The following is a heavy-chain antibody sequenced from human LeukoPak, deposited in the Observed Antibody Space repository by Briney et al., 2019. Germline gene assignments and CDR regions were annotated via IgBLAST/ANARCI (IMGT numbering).Heavy chain of an antibody. D-gene: IGHD5-18*01. CDR1: GGSISSYY. CDR2: IYYSGST. J-gene: IGHJ5*02. Sequence: SETLSLTCTVSGGSISSYYWSWIRQPPGKGLEWIGYIYYSGSTNYNPSLKSRVTISVDTSKNQFSLKLSSVTAADTAVYYCARHGPVDTAMAKAFGDAVAWFDPWGQGTLVTVSS. CDR3: ARHGPVDTAMAKAFGDAVAWFDP. V-gene: IGHV4-59*08.